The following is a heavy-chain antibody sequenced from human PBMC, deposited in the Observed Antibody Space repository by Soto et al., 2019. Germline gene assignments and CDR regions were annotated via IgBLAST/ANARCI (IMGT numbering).Heavy chain of an antibody. CDR2: ISGSGSST. CDR3: AKMSDFCSGSPTYHFDY. J-gene: IGHJ4*02. Sequence: EVQLLESGGGLVQPGGSLRLSCAASGFTFSRYAMSWVRQAPGKGLEWVSVISGSGSSTYYADSVKGRFTISRDNSKKTLYVQMNSLRAEDTAVYYCAKMSDFCSGSPTYHFDYWGQGTQVTVSS. D-gene: IGHD3-3*01. CDR1: GFTFSRYA. V-gene: IGHV3-23*01.